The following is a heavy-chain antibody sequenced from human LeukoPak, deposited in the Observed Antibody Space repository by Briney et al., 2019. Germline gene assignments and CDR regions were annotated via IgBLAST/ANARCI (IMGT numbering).Heavy chain of an antibody. CDR3: ARLFYGSGSYYNFDY. D-gene: IGHD3-10*01. J-gene: IGHJ4*02. V-gene: IGHV4-59*08. CDR2: IYYTGST. Sequence: PSETLSLTCTVSGGSISSYYWSWIRQPPGEGLEWIGYIYYTGSTNYNPSLKSRVTISVDTSKNQFSLKLSSVTAADTAVYYCARLFYGSGSYYNFDYWGQGTLVTITS. CDR1: GGSISSYY.